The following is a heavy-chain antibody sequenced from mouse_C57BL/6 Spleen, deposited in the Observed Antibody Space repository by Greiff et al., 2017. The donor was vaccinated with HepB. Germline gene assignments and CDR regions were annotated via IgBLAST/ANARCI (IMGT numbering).Heavy chain of an antibody. CDR2: IRNKANGYTT. Sequence: EVQLVESGGGLVQPGGSLSLSCAASGFTFTDYYMSWVRQPPGKALEWLGFIRNKANGYTTEYSASVKGRFTISRDNSKSILYLQMNALRAEDSATYYCASLYYDYDGFDYWGQGTTLTVSS. J-gene: IGHJ2*01. CDR1: GFTFTDYY. CDR3: ASLYYDYDGFDY. D-gene: IGHD2-4*01. V-gene: IGHV7-3*01.